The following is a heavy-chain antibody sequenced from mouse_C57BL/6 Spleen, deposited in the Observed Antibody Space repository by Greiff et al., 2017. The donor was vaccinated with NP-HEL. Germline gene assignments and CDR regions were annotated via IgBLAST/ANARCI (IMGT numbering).Heavy chain of an antibody. CDR3: ARDLLRFAY. Sequence: EVKLVESGGGLVKPGGSLKLSCAASGFTFSSYAMSWVRQTPEKRLEWVATISDGGSYTYYPDNVKGRFTISRDNAKNNLYLQMSHLKSEDTAMYYCARDLLRFAYWGQGTLVTVSA. V-gene: IGHV5-4*01. CDR1: GFTFSSYA. J-gene: IGHJ3*01. D-gene: IGHD2-1*01. CDR2: ISDGGSYT.